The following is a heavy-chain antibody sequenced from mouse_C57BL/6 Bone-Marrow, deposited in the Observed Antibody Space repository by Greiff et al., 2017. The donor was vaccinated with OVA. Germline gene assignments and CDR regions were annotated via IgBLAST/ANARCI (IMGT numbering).Heavy chain of an antibody. D-gene: IGHD1-1*01. V-gene: IGHV1-55*01. CDR1: GYTFTSYW. J-gene: IGHJ1*03. CDR2: IYPGSGST. Sequence: VQLQQPGAELVKPGASVKMSCKASGYTFTSYWITWVKQRPGQGLEWIGDIYPGSGSTNYNEKSKSKATLTVDTSSSTAYMQLSSLTSEDSAVYYCARSGGITTVVANWYFDVWGTGTTVTVSS. CDR3: ARSGGITTVVANWYFDV.